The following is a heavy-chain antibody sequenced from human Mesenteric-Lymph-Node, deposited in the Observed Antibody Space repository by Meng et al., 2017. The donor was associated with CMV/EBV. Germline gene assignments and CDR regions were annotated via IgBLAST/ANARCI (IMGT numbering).Heavy chain of an antibody. Sequence: GESLKISCAASGFTFSRHTLSWVRQAPGKGLEWVSSTSSSSSYKYYAGAVKGRFTISRDNAKNSLYLQMNSLREEDSAVYYCARDPGAFGVEYYFDYWGQGTLVTVSS. CDR2: TSSSSSYK. D-gene: IGHD3-3*01. J-gene: IGHJ4*02. V-gene: IGHV3-21*01. CDR3: ARDPGAFGVEYYFDY. CDR1: GFTFSRHT.